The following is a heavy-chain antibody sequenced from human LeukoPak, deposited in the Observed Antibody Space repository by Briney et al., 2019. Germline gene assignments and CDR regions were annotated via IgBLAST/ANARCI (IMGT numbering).Heavy chain of an antibody. CDR1: GGSISSYH. CDR2: IYYSGST. D-gene: IGHD3-22*01. Sequence: SETLSLTCTVSGGSISSYHWSWIRQPPGKGLEWIGYIYYSGSTNYNPSLKSRVTISVDTSKNQFSLKLSSVTAADTAVYYCAREYGDDSSGYSHFDYWGQGTLVTVSS. V-gene: IGHV4-59*01. J-gene: IGHJ4*02. CDR3: AREYGDDSSGYSHFDY.